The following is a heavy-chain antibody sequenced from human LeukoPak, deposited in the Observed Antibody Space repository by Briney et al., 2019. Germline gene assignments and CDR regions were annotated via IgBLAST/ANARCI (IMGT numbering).Heavy chain of an antibody. J-gene: IGHJ3*02. Sequence: SQTLSLTFAISGDSVSSNSAAWNWIRQSPSRGLEWLGRTYYRSKWYNHYAASVESRITINPDTSKNQFSLQLNSVTPDDTAVYYCATSTAPGTDAFDIWGQGTMVTVSS. CDR1: GDSVSSNSAA. D-gene: IGHD6-13*01. CDR3: ATSTAPGTDAFDI. V-gene: IGHV6-1*01. CDR2: TYYRSKWYN.